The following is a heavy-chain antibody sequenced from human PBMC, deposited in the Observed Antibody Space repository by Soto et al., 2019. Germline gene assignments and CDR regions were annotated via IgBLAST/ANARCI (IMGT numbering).Heavy chain of an antibody. V-gene: IGHV3-21*01. D-gene: IGHD1-1*01. CDR3: ARSPGIDGYNTFDY. CDR2: ISSSSSYI. CDR1: GFTFRIYS. Sequence: NPGGSLRLSCAASGFTFRIYSMNWVRQAPGKGLEWVSSISSSSSYIYYADSVKGRFTISRDNAKNSLYLQMNTLRADDTAVYSCARSPGIDGYNTFDYLGPGPLFPFSS. J-gene: IGHJ4*01.